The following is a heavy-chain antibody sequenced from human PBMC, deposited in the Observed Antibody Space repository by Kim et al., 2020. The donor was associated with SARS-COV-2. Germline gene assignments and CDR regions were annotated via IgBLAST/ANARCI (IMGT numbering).Heavy chain of an antibody. J-gene: IGHJ4*02. Sequence: TYAQKFQGRVTSTRDTSTSTVYRELGSLTSEDTAVFYCARVGSGSSPLDYWGQGTLVTVSS. V-gene: IGHV1-46*01. CDR3: ARVGSGSSPLDY. D-gene: IGHD3-10*01.